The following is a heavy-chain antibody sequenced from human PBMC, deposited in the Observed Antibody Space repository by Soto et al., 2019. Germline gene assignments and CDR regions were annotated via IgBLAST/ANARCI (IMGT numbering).Heavy chain of an antibody. D-gene: IGHD5-12*01. J-gene: IGHJ6*02. V-gene: IGHV4-30-4*01. CDR2: IYYSGST. CDR1: GGSISSGDYY. CDR3: ARSLGDDGYNPSYYYYGMDV. Sequence: SETLSLTCTVSGGSISSGDYYWSWIRQPPGKGLEWIGYIYYSGSTYYNPSLRSRVTISVDTSKNQFSLKLSSVTAADTAVYYCARSLGDDGYNPSYYYYGMDVWGQGTTGTVSS.